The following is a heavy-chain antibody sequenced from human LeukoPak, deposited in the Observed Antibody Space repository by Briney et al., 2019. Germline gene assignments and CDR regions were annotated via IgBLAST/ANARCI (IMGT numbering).Heavy chain of an antibody. J-gene: IGHJ5*02. Sequence: PSQTLSLTCTVSGDSISSGSYSWTWIRQPAGKGLEWIGRIYTSGSTNYNPFLKSRVTISVDTSTNQFSLKLTSVTAADTAVYYCARSPPDDYGDYDGWFDPWGQGSLVTVSS. D-gene: IGHD4-17*01. V-gene: IGHV4-61*02. CDR2: IYTSGST. CDR1: GDSISSGSYS. CDR3: ARSPPDDYGDYDGWFDP.